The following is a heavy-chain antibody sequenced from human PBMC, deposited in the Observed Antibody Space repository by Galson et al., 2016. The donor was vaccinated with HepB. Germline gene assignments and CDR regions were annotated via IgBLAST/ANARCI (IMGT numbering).Heavy chain of an antibody. CDR1: GFIFSNYA. CDR2: ITDDGIAT. CDR3: AKDRGGVFSAYQFDS. J-gene: IGHJ4*02. Sequence: SLGLSCAASGFIFSNYAMSWVRHAPGKGLEWVAIITDDGIATCYADTVEGRFTISRDNSKNTLFLQMNRLSAEDTALYYCAKDRGGVFSAYQFDSWGQGALVPVSS. D-gene: IGHD3-22*01. V-gene: IGHV3-23*01.